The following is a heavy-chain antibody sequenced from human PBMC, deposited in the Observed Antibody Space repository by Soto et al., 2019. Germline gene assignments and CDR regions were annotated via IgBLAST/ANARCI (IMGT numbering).Heavy chain of an antibody. V-gene: IGHV1-18*01. J-gene: IGHJ5*02. CDR3: ARDLFVDYEGYWFDP. Sequence: QVQLVQSGAAVKKPGASVKVSCKASGYTFTSYGISWVRQAAGQGLEWMVWISAYNGNTNYGQKLPGRVTITTDTSTNTDYMELKSLRSDDTAVYYCARDLFVDYEGYWFDPWGQGTLVTVSS. D-gene: IGHD4-17*01. CDR2: ISAYNGNT. CDR1: GYTFTSYG.